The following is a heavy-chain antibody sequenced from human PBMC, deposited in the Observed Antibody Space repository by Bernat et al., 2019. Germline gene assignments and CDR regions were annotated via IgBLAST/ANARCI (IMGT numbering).Heavy chain of an antibody. J-gene: IGHJ4*02. Sequence: QVQLVESGGGMVQPGRSLRLSCAASGFTFSSYAMHWVRQAPGKGLEWVAVISYDGSNKYYADSVKGRFTISRDNSKNTLYLQMNSLRAEDTAVYYCARAYYYDSSGVDYWGQGTLVTVSS. V-gene: IGHV3-30-3*01. D-gene: IGHD3-22*01. CDR3: ARAYYYDSSGVDY. CDR2: ISYDGSNK. CDR1: GFTFSSYA.